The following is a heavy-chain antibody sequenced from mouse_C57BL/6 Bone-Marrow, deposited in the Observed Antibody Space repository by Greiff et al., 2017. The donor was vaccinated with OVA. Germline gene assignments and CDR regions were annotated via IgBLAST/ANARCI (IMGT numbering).Heavy chain of an antibody. J-gene: IGHJ3*01. CDR2: IHPNSGST. CDR3: ARGIYYGSSYGWFAY. CDR1: GYTFTSYW. D-gene: IGHD1-1*01. Sequence: VQLQQPGAELVKPGASVKLSCKASGYTFTSYWMHWVNQRPGPGLEWIGMIHPNSGSTNYNEKFKSKATLTVDKSSSTAYMQLSSLTSEDSAVYYCARGIYYGSSYGWFAYWGQGTLVTVS. V-gene: IGHV1-64*01.